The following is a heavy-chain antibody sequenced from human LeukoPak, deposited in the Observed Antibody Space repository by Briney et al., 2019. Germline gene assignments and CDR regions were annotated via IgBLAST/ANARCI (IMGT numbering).Heavy chain of an antibody. CDR2: IYPGDSDT. Sequence: GESLKISCKGSGYSFTSYWIGWVRQMPGKGLEWMGIIYPGDSDTRYRPSFQGQVTISADKSISTAYLQWSSLKASDTAMYCCARTDYTSRWAIDYWGQGTLVTVSS. V-gene: IGHV5-51*01. D-gene: IGHD6-13*01. J-gene: IGHJ4*02. CDR1: GYSFTSYW. CDR3: ARTDYTSRWAIDY.